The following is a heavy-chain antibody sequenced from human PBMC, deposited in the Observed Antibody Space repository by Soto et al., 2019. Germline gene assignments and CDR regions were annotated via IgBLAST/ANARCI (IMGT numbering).Heavy chain of an antibody. D-gene: IGHD3-10*01. J-gene: IGHJ4*02. CDR1: GFTFDDYA. V-gene: IGHV3-9*01. CDR2: ISWNSGSI. Sequence: EVQLVESGGGLVQPGRSLRLSCAASGFTFDDYAMHWVRQAPWKGLEWVSGISWNSGSIGYADSVKGRFTISRDKAKNSLYLEMNSMRAEDTALYYSEKGRSGIYYSTVDYWGQGTLVTVSS. CDR3: EKGRSGIYYSTVDY.